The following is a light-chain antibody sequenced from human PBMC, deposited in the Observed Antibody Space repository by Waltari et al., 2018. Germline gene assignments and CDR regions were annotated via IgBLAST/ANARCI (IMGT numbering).Light chain of an antibody. Sequence: QSALTQPASVSGSPGQSITISCTGTSSAVGSYNLVSWYQQHPGKVPKVMIYEGSERPSGVSNRFSGSKSGNTASLTISGLQADDEADYYCCSHAGDGTYVFGGGTKVTVL. V-gene: IGLV2-23*01. J-gene: IGLJ1*01. CDR1: SSAVGSYNL. CDR3: CSHAGDGTYV. CDR2: EGS.